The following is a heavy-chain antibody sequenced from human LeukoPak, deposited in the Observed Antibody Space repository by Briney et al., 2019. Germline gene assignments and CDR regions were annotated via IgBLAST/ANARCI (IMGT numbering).Heavy chain of an antibody. D-gene: IGHD4-17*01. CDR1: GASISSYY. CDR2: IYYSGIT. Sequence: SETLSLTCTVSGASISSYYWGWLRQPPGKGLEWIGFIYYSGITDYNPSLKSRVTISVDMSKNQFSLRLSSVTAADTAVYYCARVMTTVTTFKTYAYGMDVWGQGTTVTVSS. CDR3: ARVMTTVTTFKTYAYGMDV. V-gene: IGHV4-59*12. J-gene: IGHJ6*02.